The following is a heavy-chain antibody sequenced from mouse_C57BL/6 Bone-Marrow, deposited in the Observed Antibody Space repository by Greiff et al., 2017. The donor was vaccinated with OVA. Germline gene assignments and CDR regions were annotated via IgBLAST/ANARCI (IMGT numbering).Heavy chain of an antibody. CDR3: ALFITTRDY. CDR1: GYTFTSYW. V-gene: IGHV1-52*01. J-gene: IGHJ2*01. CDR2: IDPSDSET. D-gene: IGHD1-1*01. Sequence: VQLQQSGAELVRPGSSVKLSCKASGYTFTSYWMHWVKQRPIQGLEWIGNIDPSDSETHYNQKFKDKATLTVDKSSSTAYMQLSSLTSEDSAVYYCALFITTRDYWGQGTTLTVSS.